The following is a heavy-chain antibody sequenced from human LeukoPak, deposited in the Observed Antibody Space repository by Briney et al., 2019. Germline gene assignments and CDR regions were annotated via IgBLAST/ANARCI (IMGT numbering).Heavy chain of an antibody. CDR3: ARVDY. J-gene: IGHJ4*02. CDR1: GGSFSGYY. CDR2: INHSGST. Sequence: SETLSLTCAVYGGSFSGYYWSWIRQPPGKGLEWIGEINHSGSTYYNPSLKSRVTISVDTSKNRFSLKLSSVTAADTAVYYCARVDYWGQGTLVTVSS. V-gene: IGHV4-34*01.